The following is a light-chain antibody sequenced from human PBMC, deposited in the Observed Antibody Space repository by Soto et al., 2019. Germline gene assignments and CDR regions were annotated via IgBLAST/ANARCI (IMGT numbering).Light chain of an antibody. CDR1: QSVSSSY. J-gene: IGKJ1*01. CDR3: QQYAGSPKT. V-gene: IGKV3-20*01. CDR2: GAS. Sequence: IVLTQSPGTLSLSPGERATLSCRASQSVSSSYLARYQQKPGQGPRLLIYGASSRATGIPDRFRGSGSGTDFTLTISRLEPEDFAVYYCQQYAGSPKTFGQGT.